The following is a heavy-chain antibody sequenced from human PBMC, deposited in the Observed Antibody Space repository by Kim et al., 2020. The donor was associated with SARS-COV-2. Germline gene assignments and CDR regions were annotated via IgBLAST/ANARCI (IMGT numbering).Heavy chain of an antibody. D-gene: IGHD3-16*01. CDR3: VRAGAFGAVKGFYGMDV. V-gene: IGHV3-74*01. Sequence: GGSLRLSCAASGFTFSRYWMQWVRQGPGKGLVWVSRISDDGSGTYYVDSVRGRFTMSRDNAKNTVHLQMNSLRAEDTGVYYCVRAGAFGAVKGFYGMDVWGQGTTVTVSS. CDR2: ISDDGSGT. J-gene: IGHJ6*02. CDR1: GFTFSRYW.